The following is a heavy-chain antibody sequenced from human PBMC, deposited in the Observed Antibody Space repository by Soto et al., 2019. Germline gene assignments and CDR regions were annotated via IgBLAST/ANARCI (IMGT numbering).Heavy chain of an antibody. CDR1: GFTFNNYA. Sequence: PGGSLRLSCAASGFTFNNYAMHWVRQAPGKGLEWVAVIWYDGSNKYYADSVKGRFTISRDNSKNTLFLQMNSLRTEDTAVYYCARDGGRGGDNDAFEFWGQGTMVTVSS. CDR2: IWYDGSNK. CDR3: ARDGGRGGDNDAFEF. J-gene: IGHJ3*01. V-gene: IGHV3-33*01. D-gene: IGHD2-21*02.